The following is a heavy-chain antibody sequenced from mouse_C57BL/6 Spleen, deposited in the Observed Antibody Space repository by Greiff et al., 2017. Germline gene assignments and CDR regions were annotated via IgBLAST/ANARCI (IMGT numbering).Heavy chain of an antibody. V-gene: IGHV1-82*01. CDR2: IYPGDGDT. D-gene: IGHD1-1*01. CDR1: GYAFSSSW. Sequence: QVQLQQSGPELVKPGASVKISCKASGYAFSSSWMHWVKQRPGQGLEWIGRIYPGDGDTNYNGKFKGQATLTADKSSSTAYMQLSSLTSEDSAVXFCVCPIYYYGVDYWGQGTTLTVSS. J-gene: IGHJ2*01. CDR3: VCPIYYYGVDY.